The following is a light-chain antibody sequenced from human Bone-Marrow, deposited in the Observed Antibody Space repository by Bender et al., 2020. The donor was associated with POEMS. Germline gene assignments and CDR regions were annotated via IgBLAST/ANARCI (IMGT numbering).Light chain of an antibody. CDR2: EDS. CDR1: GSDAGAYKF. V-gene: IGLV2-23*01. J-gene: IGLJ3*02. Sequence: QSALTQPASVSGFPGQSITISCTGTGSDAGAYKFFSWYQQRPGKAPKLMIHEDSKRASGVSSRVSGSKSGNTASLTISGLQAEDEADYYCCSYAGSSTWVFGGGTKLTVL. CDR3: CSYAGSSTWV.